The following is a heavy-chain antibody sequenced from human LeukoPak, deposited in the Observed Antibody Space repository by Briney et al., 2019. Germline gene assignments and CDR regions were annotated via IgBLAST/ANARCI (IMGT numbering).Heavy chain of an antibody. CDR2: INFNSGAT. CDR1: GFTFSNYY. D-gene: IGHD3-16*01. J-gene: IGHJ6*01. CDR3: GRDMLSIPPGSEHHYNDMDV. V-gene: IGHV1-2*02. Sequence: GASVKVSCKASGFTFSNYYLHWVRQAPGQGLEWLGWINFNSGATNYAQKLQGRVTMPRDTSISTAYMEVSSLRSDDTAVFYCGRDMLSIPPGSEHHYNDMDVSGQGTTVTVSS.